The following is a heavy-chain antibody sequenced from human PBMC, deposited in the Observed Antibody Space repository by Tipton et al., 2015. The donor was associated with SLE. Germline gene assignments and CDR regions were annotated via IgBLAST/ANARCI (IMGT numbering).Heavy chain of an antibody. CDR3: ARISEGSFDH. CDR2: IFHSGSA. D-gene: IGHD2-15*01. CDR1: GGSITRGGYY. Sequence: TLSLTCTVSGGSITRGGYYWSWIRQRPGKGLEWIGYIFHSGSAYYNPSLKSRVFLSVDTSKNQFSLTLSSVTDADTAVYYSARISEGSFDHWGQGILVAVSS. J-gene: IGHJ4*02. V-gene: IGHV4-31*03.